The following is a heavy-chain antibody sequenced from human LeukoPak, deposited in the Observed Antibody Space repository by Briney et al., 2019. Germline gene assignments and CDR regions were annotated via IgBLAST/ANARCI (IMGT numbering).Heavy chain of an antibody. CDR1: GFTFSNYD. D-gene: IGHD4-23*01. J-gene: IGHJ3*02. CDR2: ISGSGGST. Sequence: GGTLRLSCAASGFTFSNYDMNWVRQAPGKGLEWVSAISGSGGSTYYADSVKGRFTISRDNSKNTLYLQMNSLRAEDTAVYYCAKRGPRPGRWSDAFNIWAKGQWSPSLQ. CDR3: AKRGPRPGRWSDAFNI. V-gene: IGHV3-23*01.